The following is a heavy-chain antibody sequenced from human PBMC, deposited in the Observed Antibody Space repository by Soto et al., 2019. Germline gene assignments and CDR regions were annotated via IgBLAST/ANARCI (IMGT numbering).Heavy chain of an antibody. CDR1: GYAFTTYG. V-gene: IGHV1-18*01. CDR3: AAGGGLPRYY. J-gene: IGHJ4*02. Sequence: ASVKVSCKGSGYAFTTYGITWVRQAPGQGLEWMGWISAHNGNTNYAQRLQGRVTVTRDTSTSTAYMELRSLRSDDTAVYYCAAGGGLPRYYWGQGTLVTVS. D-gene: IGHD5-12*01. CDR2: ISAHNGNT.